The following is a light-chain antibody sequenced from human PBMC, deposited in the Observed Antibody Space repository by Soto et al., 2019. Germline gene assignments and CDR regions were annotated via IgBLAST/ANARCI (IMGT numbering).Light chain of an antibody. CDR1: QSVSSY. V-gene: IGKV3-20*01. CDR2: GAS. CDR3: QQYGSLWT. J-gene: IGKJ1*01. Sequence: EIVLTQSPASLSLSPGERATLSCRASQSVSSYLAWYQQKPGQAPRLLIYGASSRATGIPDRFSGSGSGTDFTLTISRLEPEDFAVYYCQQYGSLWTFGQGTKVDIK.